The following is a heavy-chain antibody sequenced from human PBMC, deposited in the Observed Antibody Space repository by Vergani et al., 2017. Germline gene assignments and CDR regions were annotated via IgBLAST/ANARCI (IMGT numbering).Heavy chain of an antibody. CDR3: ARNTTYTDS. Sequence: EVELVQSGPEMRKPGESLKISCKGSEYSFGNYWIGWVCQMPGKGLEWMGIIYPADSDTRYSPSFQGQVTISADKSISTAFLQWDSLKASDTALYYCARNTTYTDSWGQGTLVTVSS. CDR1: EYSFGNYW. CDR2: IYPADSDT. V-gene: IGHV5-51*03. D-gene: IGHD1-1*01. J-gene: IGHJ4*02.